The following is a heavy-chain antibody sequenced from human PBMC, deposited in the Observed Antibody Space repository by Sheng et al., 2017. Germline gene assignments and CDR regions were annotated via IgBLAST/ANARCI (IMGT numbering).Heavy chain of an antibody. CDR3: AREGLGYCSSTSCCTTSDCGAFDI. V-gene: IGHV3-48*03. D-gene: IGHD2-2*02. Sequence: EVQLVESGGGLVQPGGSLRLSCAASGFTFSSYEMNWVRQAPGKGLEWVSYISSSGSTIYYADSVKGRFTISRENAKNSLYLQMNSLRAEDTAVYYCAREGLGYCSSTSCCTTSDCGAFDIWGQGTMVTV. CDR2: ISSSGSTI. J-gene: IGHJ3*02. CDR1: GFTFSSYE.